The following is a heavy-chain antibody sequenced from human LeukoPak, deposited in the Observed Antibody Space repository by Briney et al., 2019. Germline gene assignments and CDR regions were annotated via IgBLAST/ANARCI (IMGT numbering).Heavy chain of an antibody. J-gene: IGHJ4*02. D-gene: IGHD1-1*01. CDR3: VRDHNYAFDN. CDR2: IGIDSGNT. V-gene: IGHV3-48*04. Sequence: GGSLRLSCAASGFPFIDYSMNWVRQAPGKGLEWISYIGIDSGNTKYADSVKGRFTISGDSAKNSLYLQMNSLRVEDTAVYYCVRDHNYAFDNWGQGTLVTVSS. CDR1: GFPFIDYS.